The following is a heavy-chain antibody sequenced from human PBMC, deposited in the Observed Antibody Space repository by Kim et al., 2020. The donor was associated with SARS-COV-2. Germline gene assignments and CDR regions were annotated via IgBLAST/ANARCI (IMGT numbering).Heavy chain of an antibody. V-gene: IGHV4-4*07. CDR3: ARGLTAAGANNFDY. Sequence: NPSLGHGVTISVDTSKTQFSLELTSVTAADTAVYYCARGLTAAGANNFDYWGQGTLVTVSS. J-gene: IGHJ4*02. D-gene: IGHD6-13*01.